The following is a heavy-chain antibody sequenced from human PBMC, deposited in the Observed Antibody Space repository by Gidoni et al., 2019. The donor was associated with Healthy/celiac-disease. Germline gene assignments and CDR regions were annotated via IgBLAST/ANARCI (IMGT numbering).Heavy chain of an antibody. J-gene: IGHJ6*02. CDR2: ISGSGGST. Sequence: EVQLLASGGGLVQPGGSLRLSCAASGFTFSSYAMSLVRQAPGKGLEWVSAISGSGGSTYYADSVKGRFTISRDNSKNTLYLQMNSLRAEDTAVYYCAKDGNYDILTGYYMTYYYYGMDVWGQGTTVTVSS. CDR3: AKDGNYDILTGYYMTYYYYGMDV. CDR1: GFTFSSYA. D-gene: IGHD3-9*01. V-gene: IGHV3-23*01.